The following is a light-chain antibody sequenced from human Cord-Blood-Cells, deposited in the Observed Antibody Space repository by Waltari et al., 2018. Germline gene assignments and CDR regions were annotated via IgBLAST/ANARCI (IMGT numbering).Light chain of an antibody. V-gene: IGLV2-14*01. Sequence: QSALTQPASVSGSPGQSITISCTGTSSDVGGYNYVSWYQQHPGKAPKLMIYDVSKRPSGVSNRCSGSKSGNTASLTISGLQAEDEADYYCSSYTSSSPVVFGGGTKLTVL. CDR2: DVS. CDR1: SSDVGGYNY. CDR3: SSYTSSSPVV. J-gene: IGLJ2*01.